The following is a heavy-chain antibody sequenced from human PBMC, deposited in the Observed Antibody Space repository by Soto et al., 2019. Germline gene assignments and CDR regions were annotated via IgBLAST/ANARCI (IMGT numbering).Heavy chain of an antibody. D-gene: IGHD3-3*01. Sequence: GGSLRLSCAASGFTFSGYAMSWVRQAPGKGLEWVSAISGSGGSTSYADSVKGRFTISRDNSKNTLYLQMNSLRAEDTAVYYCAKKIGVAPLNYYYYYGMDVWGQGTTVTVSS. V-gene: IGHV3-23*01. CDR3: AKKIGVAPLNYYYYYGMDV. J-gene: IGHJ6*02. CDR1: GFTFSGYA. CDR2: ISGSGGST.